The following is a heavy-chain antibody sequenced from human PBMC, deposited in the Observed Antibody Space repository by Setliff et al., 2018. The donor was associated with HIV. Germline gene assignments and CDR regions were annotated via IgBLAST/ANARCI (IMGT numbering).Heavy chain of an antibody. J-gene: IGHJ5*02. CDR1: GFTFSTYG. CDR3: VKGQFLEWFNWFDP. Sequence: GGSLRLSCAASGFTFSTYGMQWVRQAPGKGLEWVSSISSSSSYIYYADSVKGRFTISRDNAKNTLYLQMSSLRSEDTAVYYCVKGQFLEWFNWFDPWGQGTLVTVSS. V-gene: IGHV3-21*01. CDR2: ISSSSSYI. D-gene: IGHD3-3*01.